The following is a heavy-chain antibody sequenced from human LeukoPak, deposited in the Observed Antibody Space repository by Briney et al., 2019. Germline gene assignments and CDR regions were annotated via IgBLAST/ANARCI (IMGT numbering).Heavy chain of an antibody. CDR3: ARDGEELHNWFDP. Sequence: SETLSLTCAVSGYSIGSGYYWGWIRQPPGKGLEWIGSIYHSGSTYYNPSLKSRVTISVDTSKNQFSLKLSSATAADTAVYYCARDGEELHNWFDPWGQGTLVTVSS. J-gene: IGHJ5*02. D-gene: IGHD1-7*01. CDR2: IYHSGST. V-gene: IGHV4-38-2*02. CDR1: GYSIGSGYY.